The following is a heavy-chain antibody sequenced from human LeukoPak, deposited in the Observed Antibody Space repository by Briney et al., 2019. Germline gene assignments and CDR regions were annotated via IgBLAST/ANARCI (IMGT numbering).Heavy chain of an antibody. Sequence: SETLSLTCTVSGGSISSYYWSWIRQPPGKGLEWIGYINYSGSTKYNSSLKSRVTISVDTSKNQFSLKLSSVTAADTAVYYCARRDTMIVAHDYWGQGTLVTVSS. CDR1: GGSISSYY. CDR3: ARRDTMIVAHDY. V-gene: IGHV4-59*08. CDR2: INYSGST. J-gene: IGHJ4*02. D-gene: IGHD3-22*01.